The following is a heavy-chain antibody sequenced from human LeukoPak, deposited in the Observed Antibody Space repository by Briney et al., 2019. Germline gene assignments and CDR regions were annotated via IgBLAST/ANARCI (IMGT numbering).Heavy chain of an antibody. CDR1: GYTFTGYY. D-gene: IGHD2-8*01. V-gene: IGHV1-2*02. CDR3: ARDGYETSQAGVGDWFDP. J-gene: IGHJ5*02. Sequence: ASVKVSCKASGYTFTGYYMHWVRQAPGQGLEWMGWINPNSGGTKYAQKFQGRVTMTRDTSISIAYMELSRLRSDDTAVYYSARDGYETSQAGVGDWFDPWGREPWSPSPQ. CDR2: INPNSGGT.